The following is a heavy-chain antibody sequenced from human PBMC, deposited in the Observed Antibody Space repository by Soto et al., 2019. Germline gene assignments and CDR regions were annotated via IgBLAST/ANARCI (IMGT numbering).Heavy chain of an antibody. CDR3: ARDCASCYRLDAFDI. V-gene: IGHV1-18*04. J-gene: IGHJ3*02. CDR2: IRASNGNT. D-gene: IGHD2-2*02. CDR1: GYTFTNYG. Sequence: ASIKVPCKASGYTFTNYGNSWVPQAPGQGLEWMGWIRASNGNTTSAQKLQGRVTMHTEKSKSTAYMELRSLRSDDTAVYYCARDCASCYRLDAFDIWGQGTMVTVSS.